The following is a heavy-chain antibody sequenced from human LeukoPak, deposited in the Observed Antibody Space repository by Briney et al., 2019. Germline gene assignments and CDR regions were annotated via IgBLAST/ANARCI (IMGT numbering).Heavy chain of an antibody. V-gene: IGHV3-11*01. CDR3: ARDRDYYGSSGYYRYYGMDV. CDR2: ISSSGSTI. CDR1: GFTFSDYY. J-gene: IGHJ6*02. D-gene: IGHD3-22*01. Sequence: GGSLRLSCAASGFTFSDYYMSWIRQAPGKGLEWVSYISSSGSTIYYADSVKGRFTISRDNAKNSLYLQMNSLRAEDTAVYYCARDRDYYGSSGYYRYYGMDVWGQGTTVTVSS.